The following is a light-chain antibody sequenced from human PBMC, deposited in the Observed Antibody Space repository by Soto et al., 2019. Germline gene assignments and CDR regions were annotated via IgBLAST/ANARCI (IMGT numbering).Light chain of an antibody. V-gene: IGLV1-40*01. J-gene: IGLJ1*01. CDR3: QSYDSGRNDYV. CDR2: SNT. Sequence: QSVLTQPPSVSGAPGQRVTMSCAGTSSNIGADYDVHWYQLLPGIAPKLLIYSNTNRASGVPDRFSGSKSGTSASLDIAGLQAEDEADYYCQSYDSGRNDYVVGPGTKLTVL. CDR1: SSNIGADYD.